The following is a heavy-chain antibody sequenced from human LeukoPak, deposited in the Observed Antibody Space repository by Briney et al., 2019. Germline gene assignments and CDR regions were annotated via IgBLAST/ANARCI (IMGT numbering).Heavy chain of an antibody. V-gene: IGHV3-30*18. CDR3: AKDRARGGATNFDY. J-gene: IGHJ4*02. CDR1: GFTIANHG. Sequence: GTSLRLSCAVSGFTIANHGMHWVRQAPGKGLEWVAMISHDGAAVYYGDSVKGRLTISRDNSNNTLYLQMNSLRVEDTAVYYCAKDRARGGATNFDYWGQGTLVTVSS. D-gene: IGHD1-26*01. CDR2: ISHDGAAV.